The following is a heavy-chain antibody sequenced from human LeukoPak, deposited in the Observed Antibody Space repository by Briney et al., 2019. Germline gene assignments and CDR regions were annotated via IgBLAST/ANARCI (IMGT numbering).Heavy chain of an antibody. Sequence: GEPLKISRQGSGYSFTSYWIGWVRQIPGKGLEWMGIIYPGDSDTRYSPSFQGQVTISADKSISTAYLQWSSLKASDTAMYYCARHVRGQFLVDYWGQGTLVTVSS. D-gene: IGHD3-10*02. CDR1: GYSFTSYW. J-gene: IGHJ4*02. CDR3: ARHVRGQFLVDY. V-gene: IGHV5-51*01. CDR2: IYPGDSDT.